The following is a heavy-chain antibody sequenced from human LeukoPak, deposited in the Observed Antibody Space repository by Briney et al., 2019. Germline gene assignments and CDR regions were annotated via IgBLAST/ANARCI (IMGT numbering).Heavy chain of an antibody. Sequence: GGSLRLSCVASGFTFTSSAMSWVRQAPGKGLEWVSAISGRSGTTYYADSVKGRFTISRDNSKNTLYLQMNSLRAEDTAVYYCAKALIQDIVVVPAAMPADYWGQGTLVTVSS. CDR1: GFTFTSSA. V-gene: IGHV3-23*01. CDR3: AKALIQDIVVVPAAMPADY. CDR2: ISGRSGTT. D-gene: IGHD2-2*01. J-gene: IGHJ4*02.